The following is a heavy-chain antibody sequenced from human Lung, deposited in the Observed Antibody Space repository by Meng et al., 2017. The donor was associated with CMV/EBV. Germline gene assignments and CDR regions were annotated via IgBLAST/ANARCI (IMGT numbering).Heavy chain of an antibody. J-gene: IGHJ4*02. CDR1: GFTFSTYD. V-gene: IGHV3-13*01. Sequence: GSXRLSCTASGFTFSTYDFHWVRQPTGNGLEWVSSIGTVGDTYSIGSVKGRFIISREDAKHSVYLQMNGLRDGDTGLYYCARARSPTHFDYWGQGALVTVSS. CDR3: ARARSPTHFDY. CDR2: IGTVGDT.